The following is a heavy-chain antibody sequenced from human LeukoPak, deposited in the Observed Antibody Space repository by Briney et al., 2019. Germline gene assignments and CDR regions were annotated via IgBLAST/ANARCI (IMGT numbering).Heavy chain of an antibody. D-gene: IGHD6-13*01. CDR3: ARDGPSSSWYSDY. CDR1: GFIFSSYA. J-gene: IGHJ4*02. Sequence: GGSLRLSCAASGFIFSSYAMNWVRQAPGKGLEWVAVISYDGSNKYYADSVKGRFTTSRDNSKNTLYLQMNSLRAEDTAVYYCARDGPSSSWYSDYWGQGTLVTVSS. CDR2: ISYDGSNK. V-gene: IGHV3-30-3*01.